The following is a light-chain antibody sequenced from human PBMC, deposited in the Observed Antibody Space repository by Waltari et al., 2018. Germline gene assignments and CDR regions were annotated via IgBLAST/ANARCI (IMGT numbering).Light chain of an antibody. Sequence: EVVMTQSPATLSVSPGERASLSCRASQSIATNLAWDQQKPGQSPRLLVYDAAIRAPPTPGRFGGSGSETEFTLTISSLQSEDSAVYYCKQYNRWPPITFGQGTRLEIK. J-gene: IGKJ5*01. CDR3: KQYNRWPPIT. CDR1: QSIATN. CDR2: DAA. V-gene: IGKV3-15*01.